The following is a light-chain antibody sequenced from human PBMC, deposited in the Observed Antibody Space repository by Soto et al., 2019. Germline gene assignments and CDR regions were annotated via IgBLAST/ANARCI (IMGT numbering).Light chain of an antibody. CDR1: ESVSSN. CDR2: GAS. J-gene: IGKJ1*01. CDR3: QQYNKWRT. V-gene: IGKV3-15*01. Sequence: EIVMTQSPATLSVSPGERATLSCRASESVSSNLAWYQQKPGQAPGLLIYGASTRATGIPARISGSGSGTEFTLTISSLQSEDFAVYYCQQYNKWRTFGQGTKVEVK.